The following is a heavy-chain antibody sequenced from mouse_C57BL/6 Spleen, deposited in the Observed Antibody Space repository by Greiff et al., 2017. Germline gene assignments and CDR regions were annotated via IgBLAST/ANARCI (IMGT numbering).Heavy chain of an antibody. J-gene: IGHJ2*01. CDR3: TRMDYYYGNYFDY. D-gene: IGHD1-1*01. V-gene: IGHV1-5*01. Sequence: VQLQQSGTVLARPGASVKMSCKTSGYTFTSYWMHWVKQRPGQGLEWIGAIYPGNSDTSYNQKFKGKAKLTAVTSASTAYMELSSLTNEDSAVYYCTRMDYYYGNYFDYWGQGTTLTVSS. CDR2: IYPGNSDT. CDR1: GYTFTSYW.